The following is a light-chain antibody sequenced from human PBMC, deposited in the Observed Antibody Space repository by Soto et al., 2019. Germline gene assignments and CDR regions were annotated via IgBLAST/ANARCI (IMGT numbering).Light chain of an antibody. Sequence: QSVLAQPASVSGSPGQSITISCTGTSSDVGGYNYVSWFQQHPDKAPTLVVYEVSNRPSGVSNRSSGSKSGNTASLTIFGLQAEDEADYYCTSYTNSGTLVFGGGTKVTVL. V-gene: IGLV2-14*01. CDR1: SSDVGGYNY. J-gene: IGLJ3*02. CDR2: EVS. CDR3: TSYTNSGTLV.